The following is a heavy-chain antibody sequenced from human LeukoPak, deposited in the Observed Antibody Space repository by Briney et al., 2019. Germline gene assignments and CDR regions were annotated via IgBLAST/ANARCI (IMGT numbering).Heavy chain of an antibody. V-gene: IGHV4-59*08. D-gene: IGHD3-22*01. Sequence: PSETLSLTCTVSGGSISSSYRSWIRQPPGKGLDWIGYIYYSENTNYNPSLKSRVTISQDTSKNQFSLRLNSVTAADTAVYYCARHYSPYDSSGFYYYFDYWGQGILVTVSS. CDR1: GGSISSSY. J-gene: IGHJ4*02. CDR3: ARHYSPYDSSGFYYYFDY. CDR2: IYYSENT.